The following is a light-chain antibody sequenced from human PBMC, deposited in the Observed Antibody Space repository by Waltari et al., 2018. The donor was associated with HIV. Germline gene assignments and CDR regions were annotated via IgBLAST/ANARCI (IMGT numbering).Light chain of an antibody. CDR1: SSAVGGYNL. CDR3: CAYAGSTTYVI. V-gene: IGLV2-23*02. J-gene: IGLJ2*01. CDR2: EVS. Sequence: QSALTQPASVSGSPGQSITISCTGTSSAVGGYNLVSWYQQHPAKAPKLMIYEVSKRPSGVSNRFSGSKSGNTASPTISGLQAEDEADYYCCAYAGSTTYVIFGGGTKLTVL.